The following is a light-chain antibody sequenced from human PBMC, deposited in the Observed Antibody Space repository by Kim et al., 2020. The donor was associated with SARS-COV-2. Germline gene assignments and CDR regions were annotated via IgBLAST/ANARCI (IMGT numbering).Light chain of an antibody. CDR1: SLRRYY. V-gene: IGLV3-19*01. Sequence: ALGQTVRITWQGDSLRRYYASWYQQKPGQAPVLVIYGKNNRPSGIPDRFSGSSSGNTASLTITGAQAEDEADYYCKSRDSSGNYLMFGGGTKLTVL. J-gene: IGLJ3*02. CDR2: GKN. CDR3: KSRDSSGNYLM.